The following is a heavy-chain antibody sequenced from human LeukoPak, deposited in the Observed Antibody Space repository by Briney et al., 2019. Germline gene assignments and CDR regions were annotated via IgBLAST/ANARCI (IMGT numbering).Heavy chain of an antibody. Sequence: GGSLRLSCAASGFTFSSYGVHWVRQAPGKGLEWGAVIWYDGSNKYYADSVKGRFTISRDNSKNTLYLQMNSLRAEDTAVYYCARGTVTREYYFDYWGQGTLVTVSS. J-gene: IGHJ4*02. CDR1: GFTFSSYG. D-gene: IGHD4-17*01. CDR2: IWYDGSNK. CDR3: ARGTVTREYYFDY. V-gene: IGHV3-33*01.